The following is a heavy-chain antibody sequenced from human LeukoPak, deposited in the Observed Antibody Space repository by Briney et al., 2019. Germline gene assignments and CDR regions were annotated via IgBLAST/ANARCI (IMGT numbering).Heavy chain of an antibody. J-gene: IGHJ4*02. CDR1: GFTVSSNY. CDR3: ARDYSSGWYYFDY. Sequence: GGSLRLSCAASGFTVSSNYTSWVRQAPGKGLEWVSVIYSGGSTYYADSVKGRFTISRDNSKNTLYLQMNSLRAEDTAVYYCARDYSSGWYYFDYWGQGTLVTVSS. V-gene: IGHV3-66*01. CDR2: IYSGGST. D-gene: IGHD6-19*01.